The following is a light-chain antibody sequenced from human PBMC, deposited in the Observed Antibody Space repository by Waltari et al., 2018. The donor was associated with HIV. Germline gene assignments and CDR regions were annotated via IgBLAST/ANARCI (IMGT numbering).Light chain of an antibody. CDR1: QSVFDTSDNKNH. V-gene: IGKV4-1*01. Sequence: DFVLTQSPDSLAVSLGERATIDCQSSQSVFDTSDNKNHLAWYQQKPGHPPQLLIYSASTRESGVPDRFSGSVSETDFTLTISSLQAEDVAVYYCQQYFTTPLYTFGQGTKVEIK. J-gene: IGKJ2*01. CDR2: SAS. CDR3: QQYFTTPLYT.